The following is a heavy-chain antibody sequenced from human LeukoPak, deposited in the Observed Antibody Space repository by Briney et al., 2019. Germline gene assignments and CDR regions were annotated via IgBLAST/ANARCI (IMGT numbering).Heavy chain of an antibody. J-gene: IGHJ2*01. V-gene: IGHV4-59*08. CDR1: GGSTSSDY. D-gene: IGHD3-16*01. CDR3: ARLKLGAYFDL. CDR2: VYNSGDT. Sequence: SETLSLTCTVSGGSTSSDYWSWIRQSPGKGLEWAGYVYNSGDTGKNPSLKSRVTILLDTSKNQCSLKLTSVSAADTAVYYCARLKLGAYFDLWGRGTLVTVSS.